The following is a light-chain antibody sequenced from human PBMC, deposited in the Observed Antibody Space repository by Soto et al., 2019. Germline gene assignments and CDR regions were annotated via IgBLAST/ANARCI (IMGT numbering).Light chain of an antibody. CDR3: SSYAGTHIV. CDR1: SSDVGGYNY. Sequence: SVLTQPPSASGSPGQSVAISCTGTSSDVGGYNYVSWYQQLPGKAPKLMIYDVSKRPSGVPDRFSGSKSGNSASLTVSGLQAADEADYYCSSYAGTHIVFGTGTKVTVL. CDR2: DVS. V-gene: IGLV2-8*01. J-gene: IGLJ1*01.